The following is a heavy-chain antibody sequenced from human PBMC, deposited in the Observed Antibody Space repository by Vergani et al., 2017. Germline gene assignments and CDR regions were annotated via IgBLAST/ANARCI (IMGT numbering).Heavy chain of an antibody. V-gene: IGHV4-4*07. CDR3: ARGEYGVNCPKYNWLAP. D-gene: IGHD1-1*01. CDR2: IYPNGNA. J-gene: IGHJ4*02. CDR1: GGSMSDFY. Sequence: QVHLQESGPGVVKPSDTLSLTCTVSGGSMSDFYWTWIRQPAGRGLEWIWRIYPNGNANYNESLRSRLTMSIDTSRSQFSLSLSSVTAADTAVYYCARGEYGVNCPKYNWLAPGGRGILVTVSS.